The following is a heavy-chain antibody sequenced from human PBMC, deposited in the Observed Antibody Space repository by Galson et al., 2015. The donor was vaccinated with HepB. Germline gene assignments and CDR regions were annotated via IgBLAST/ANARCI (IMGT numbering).Heavy chain of an antibody. CDR2: IDPSDSYT. CDR3: ARRGSFYGSGSYYNLLFDY. V-gene: IGHV5-10-1*01. Sequence: QSGAEVKKPGESLRISCRGSGYSFTSYWISWVRQMPGKGLEWMGRIDPSDSYTNYSPSFQGHVTISADKSISTAYLQWSSLKASDTAMYYCARRGSFYGSGSYYNLLFDYWGQGTLVTVSS. CDR1: GYSFTSYW. D-gene: IGHD3-10*01. J-gene: IGHJ4*02.